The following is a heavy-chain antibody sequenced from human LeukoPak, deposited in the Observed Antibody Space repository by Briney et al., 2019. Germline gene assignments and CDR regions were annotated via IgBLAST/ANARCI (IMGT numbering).Heavy chain of an antibody. CDR2: ISLAGQT. CDR3: SRESGPFCPFGY. Sequence: PSGTLSLTCGVSGGSISGTNWWSWVRQPPGQGLEWIGEISLAGQTTYNPPLNGRVTMSLDKSSNHLSLHLTSVTAADTATYFCSRESGPFCPFGYWGQGTLVIVSS. J-gene: IGHJ4*02. D-gene: IGHD1-26*01. V-gene: IGHV4-4*02. CDR1: GGSISGTNW.